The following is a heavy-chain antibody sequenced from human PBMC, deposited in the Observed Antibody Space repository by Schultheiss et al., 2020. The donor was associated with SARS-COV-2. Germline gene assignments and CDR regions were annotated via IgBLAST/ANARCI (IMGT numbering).Heavy chain of an antibody. CDR3: ARVRVTTFDY. J-gene: IGHJ4*02. V-gene: IGHV4-39*07. CDR2: IYYSGIT. Sequence: SETLSLTCTVSGGSISSSSYYWGWIRQPPGKGLGWSGSIYYSGITYYNPSLKSRVTISVDTSKNQFSLKLSSVTAADTAVYYCARVRVTTFDYWGQGTLVTVSS. CDR1: GGSISSSSYY. D-gene: IGHD4-17*01.